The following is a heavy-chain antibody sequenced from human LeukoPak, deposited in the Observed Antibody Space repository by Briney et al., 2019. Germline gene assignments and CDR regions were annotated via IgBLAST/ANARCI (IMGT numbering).Heavy chain of an antibody. J-gene: IGHJ4*02. CDR1: GGSISTSSTYY. CDR3: AREGGPYRPLDY. CDR2: VHLSGRT. Sequence: SETLSLTCIVSGGSISTSSTYYWGWIRQPPGEGLEWIGEVHLSGRTHYNPSLESRVTMSVDMSENHISLRLTSVTAADTAVYYCAREGGPYRPLDYSGQGTLVTVSS. V-gene: IGHV4-39*07.